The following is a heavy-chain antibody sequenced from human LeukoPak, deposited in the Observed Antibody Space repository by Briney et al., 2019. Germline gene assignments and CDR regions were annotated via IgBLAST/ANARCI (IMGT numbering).Heavy chain of an antibody. J-gene: IGHJ6*03. CDR1: GGSFSGYY. Sequence: PSETLSLTCAVYGGSFSGYYWSWIRQPPGKGREWIGEINHSGSTNYNPSLKSRVTISVDTSKNQFSLKLSSVTAADTAVYYCARIGTTVTPIMDVWGKGTTVTVSS. CDR2: INHSGST. V-gene: IGHV4-34*01. D-gene: IGHD4-17*01. CDR3: ARIGTTVTPIMDV.